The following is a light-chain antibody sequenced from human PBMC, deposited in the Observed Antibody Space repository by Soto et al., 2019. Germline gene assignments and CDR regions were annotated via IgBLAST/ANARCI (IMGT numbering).Light chain of an antibody. CDR3: MPALQTPRA. V-gene: IGKV2-28*01. CDR1: QSLLHSNGYNY. CDR2: LGS. J-gene: IGKJ2*01. Sequence: DIVMTQSPLSLPVTPGEPASISCRSSQSLLHSNGYNYLDWYLQKPGQSPQLLIYLGSNRASGVPDRFSGSGAGTDVTLKISRVEAEDVGVYYCMPALQTPRAFGQGTKLEIK.